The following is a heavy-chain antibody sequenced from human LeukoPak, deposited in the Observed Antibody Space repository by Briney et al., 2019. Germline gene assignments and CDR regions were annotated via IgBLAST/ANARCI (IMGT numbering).Heavy chain of an antibody. J-gene: IGHJ6*02. V-gene: IGHV4-34*01. CDR2: INHSGST. Sequence: SETLSLTCAVYGGSFSGYYWSWIRQPPGKGLEWIGEINHSGSTNYNPSLKSRVTISVDTSKSQFSLKLSSVTAADTAVYYCARGFSSGWYPYYYYGMDVWGQGTTVTVSS. CDR3: ARGFSSGWYPYYYYGMDV. CDR1: GGSFSGYY. D-gene: IGHD6-19*01.